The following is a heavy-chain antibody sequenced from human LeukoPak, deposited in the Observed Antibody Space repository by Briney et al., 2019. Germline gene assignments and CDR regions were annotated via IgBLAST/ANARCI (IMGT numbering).Heavy chain of an antibody. Sequence: ASVKVSCKSSGYTFTSYGISWVRQAPGQGLEWMGWISAYNGNTNYAQKLQGRVTMTTDTSTSTAYMELRSLRSDDTAVYYCARDLRERRSSWLKSDYWGQGTLVTVSS. CDR2: ISAYNGNT. D-gene: IGHD6-13*01. CDR3: ARDLRERRSSWLKSDY. CDR1: GYTFTSYG. J-gene: IGHJ4*02. V-gene: IGHV1-18*01.